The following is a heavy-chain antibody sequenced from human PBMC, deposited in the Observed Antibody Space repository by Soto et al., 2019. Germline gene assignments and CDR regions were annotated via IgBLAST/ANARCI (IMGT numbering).Heavy chain of an antibody. CDR2: INAGNGNT. CDR1: GYTFTSYA. J-gene: IGHJ4*02. D-gene: IGHD2-21*02. CDR3: ARSIVVVTAADY. V-gene: IGHV1-3*01. Sequence: ASVKASCKASGYTFTSYAMHCVRQAPGQRLEWMGWINAGNGNTKYSQKFQGRVTITRDTSASTAYMELSSLRSEDTAVYYCARSIVVVTAADYWGQGTLVTVSS.